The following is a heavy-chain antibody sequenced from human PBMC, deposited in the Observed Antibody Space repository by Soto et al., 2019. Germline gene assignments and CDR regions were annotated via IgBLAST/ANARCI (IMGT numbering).Heavy chain of an antibody. V-gene: IGHV4-59*01. CDR1: GGSISPYS. Sequence: SETLSLPCTISGGSISPYSWTWIRQSPGKGLEWIGYVSHSGRTFYTPSLKSRLTMSLDTSRSQFSLRLKSVSAADTAVYYCARLLGGYDDYGGWFAPWGQGTLVTVSS. CDR3: ARLLGGYDDYGGWFAP. CDR2: VSHSGRT. D-gene: IGHD4-17*01. J-gene: IGHJ5*02.